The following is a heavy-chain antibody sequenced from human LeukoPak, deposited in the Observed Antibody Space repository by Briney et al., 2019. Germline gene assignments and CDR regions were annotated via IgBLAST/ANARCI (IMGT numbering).Heavy chain of an antibody. Sequence: SETLSLTCAVYGGSFSGYYWSWIRQPPGKGLEWIGEINHSGSTNYNPSLKSRVTVSVDTSKNQFSLKLSSVTAADTAVYYCARVPYCSSTSCHLRAFDIWGQGTIVTVSS. D-gene: IGHD2-2*01. CDR2: INHSGST. CDR3: ARVPYCSSTSCHLRAFDI. J-gene: IGHJ3*02. CDR1: GGSFSGYY. V-gene: IGHV4-34*01.